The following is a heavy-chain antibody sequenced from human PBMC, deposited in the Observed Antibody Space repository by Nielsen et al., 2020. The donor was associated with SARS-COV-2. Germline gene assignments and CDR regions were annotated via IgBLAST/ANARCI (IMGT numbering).Heavy chain of an antibody. V-gene: IGHV3-7*01. Sequence: WIRQPPGKGLEWVANIKQHGSEKYYVDSVKGRFTISRDNAKNSLYLQMNSLRAEDTAVYYCARVIGYFFDYWDQGTLVTVSS. CDR3: ARVIGYFFDY. CDR2: IKQHGSEK. D-gene: IGHD1-26*01. J-gene: IGHJ4*02.